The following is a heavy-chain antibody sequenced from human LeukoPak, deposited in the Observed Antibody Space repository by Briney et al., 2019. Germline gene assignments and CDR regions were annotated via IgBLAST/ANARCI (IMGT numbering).Heavy chain of an antibody. CDR2: ISSSSTTI. CDR3: ARGEFGDYYYFYMDV. D-gene: IGHD2/OR15-2a*01. CDR1: GFTFSDYS. V-gene: IGHV3-48*04. J-gene: IGHJ6*03. Sequence: GGSLRLSCAASGFTFSDYSMHWGRHAPGKGLQGVSYISSSSTTIYYGDSVKGRFTISRDDAKNSLFLQMNSLRAEDTATYYCARGEFGDYYYFYMDVWGKGTTVTVSS.